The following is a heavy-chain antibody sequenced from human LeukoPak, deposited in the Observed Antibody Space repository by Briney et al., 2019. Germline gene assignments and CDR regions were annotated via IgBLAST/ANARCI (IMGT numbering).Heavy chain of an antibody. V-gene: IGHV3-11*05. D-gene: IGHD6-19*01. CDR1: GFTFSDYY. J-gene: IGHJ2*01. CDR3: ARAPSGWSDYWYFDL. Sequence: GGSLRLSCAASGFTFSDYYMSWIRQAPGKGLEWLSYINPTSGYTPYADSVRGRFTISRDNAKNSLYLHMNSLRAEDTAVYYCARAPSGWSDYWYFDLWGRGTLVTVSS. CDR2: INPTSGYT.